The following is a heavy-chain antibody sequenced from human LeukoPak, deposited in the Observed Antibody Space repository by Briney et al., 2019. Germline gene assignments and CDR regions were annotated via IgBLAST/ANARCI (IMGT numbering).Heavy chain of an antibody. CDR1: GGSISSGDYY. J-gene: IGHJ4*02. D-gene: IGHD3-22*01. V-gene: IGHV4-61*08. CDR2: IYYSGST. CDR3: ARLRDSSGYYLDY. Sequence: PSETLSLTCTVSGGSISSGDYYWSWIRQPPGKGLEWIGYIYYSGSTNYNPSLKSRVTISVDTSKNQFSLKLSSVTAADTAVYYCARLRDSSGYYLDYWGQGTLVTVSS.